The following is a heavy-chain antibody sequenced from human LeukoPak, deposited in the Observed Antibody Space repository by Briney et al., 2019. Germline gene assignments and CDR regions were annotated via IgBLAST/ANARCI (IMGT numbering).Heavy chain of an antibody. V-gene: IGHV4-59*01. Sequence: KSSETLSLTCTVSGGSISSYYWSWIRQPPGKGLEWIGYIYYSGSTNYNPSLKSRVTISVDTSKNQFSLKLSSVTAADTAVYYCARGPRAYYFDYWGQGTLVTVSS. J-gene: IGHJ4*02. CDR2: IYYSGST. CDR3: ARGPRAYYFDY. CDR1: GGSISSYY.